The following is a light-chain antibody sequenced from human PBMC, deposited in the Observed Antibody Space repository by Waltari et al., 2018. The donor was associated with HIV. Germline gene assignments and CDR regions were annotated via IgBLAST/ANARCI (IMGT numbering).Light chain of an antibody. Sequence: QSALTQPASVSGSPGQSITISCTGSSNDVGGYNYVSWYQHHPGKAPRLMIYDVSTRPSGVSLRFAGSKSGDTASLTISGLQPEDEADYYCESYTSTSVWVFGGGTRLTVL. V-gene: IGLV2-14*03. CDR1: SNDVGGYNY. CDR3: ESYTSTSVWV. CDR2: DVS. J-gene: IGLJ3*02.